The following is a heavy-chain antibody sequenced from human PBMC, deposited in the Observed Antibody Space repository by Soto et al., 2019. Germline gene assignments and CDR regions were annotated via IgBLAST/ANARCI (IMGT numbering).Heavy chain of an antibody. CDR2: INPSTGTT. D-gene: IGHD3-22*01. J-gene: IGHJ4*02. CDR1: GYSFTAYY. CDR3: ARGGVYDTSGIDF. V-gene: IGHV1-46*01. Sequence: ASVKVSCKASGYSFTAYYLHLVRQAPGQGLEWVAVINPSTGTTSHAQKFQGRVTMTRDTSTSTVDMELSSLRSEDTALYYCARGGVYDTSGIDFWGQGTLVTVSS.